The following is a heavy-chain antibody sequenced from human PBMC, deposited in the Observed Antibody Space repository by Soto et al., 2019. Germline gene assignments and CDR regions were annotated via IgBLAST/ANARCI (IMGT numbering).Heavy chain of an antibody. CDR2: ISYDGSNK. J-gene: IGHJ5*02. CDR3: AKELSSGWSWALNWFDP. Sequence: QVQLVESGGGVVQPGRSLRLSCVASGFTFSSYGMHWVRQAPGKGLEWVAVISYDGSNKYYADSVKGRFTISRDNSKNXXYLQMKSVRAEDTDVYYCAKELSSGWSWALNWFDPWGQGTLVTVSS. V-gene: IGHV3-30*18. CDR1: GFTFSSYG. D-gene: IGHD6-19*01.